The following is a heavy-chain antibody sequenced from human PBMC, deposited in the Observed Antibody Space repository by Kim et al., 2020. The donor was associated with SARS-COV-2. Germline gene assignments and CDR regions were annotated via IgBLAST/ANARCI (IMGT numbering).Heavy chain of an antibody. CDR1: GGTFSSYA. V-gene: IGHV1-69*13. D-gene: IGHD6-13*01. J-gene: IGHJ6*02. CDR3: ARVVAAAAYYYYGMDV. CDR2: IIPIFGTA. Sequence: SVKVSCKASGGTFSSYAISWVRQAPGQGLEWMGGIIPIFGTANYAQKFQGRVTITADESTSTAYMELSSLRSEDTAVYYCARVVAAAAYYYYGMDVWGQGTTVTVSS.